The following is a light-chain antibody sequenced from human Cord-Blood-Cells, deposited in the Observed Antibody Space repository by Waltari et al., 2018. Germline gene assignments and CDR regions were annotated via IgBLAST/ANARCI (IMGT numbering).Light chain of an antibody. CDR3: QQYYSYPLT. J-gene: IGKJ4*01. V-gene: IGKV1-8*01. CDR1: QGISSY. CDR2: AAS. Sequence: AIRMTQSPSSFSASTGDRVTITCRASQGISSYLAWYQQKPGKAPKLLIYAASTLQSGVRSRFSGSGSGRDFTLTISCLQSEDVATYYCQQYYSYPLTFGGGTKVEIK.